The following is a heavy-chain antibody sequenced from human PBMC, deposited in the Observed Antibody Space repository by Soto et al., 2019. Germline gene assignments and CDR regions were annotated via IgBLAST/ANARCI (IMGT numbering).Heavy chain of an antibody. V-gene: IGHV1-69*13. CDR2: IIPIFGTA. CDR1: GYTFTSYG. J-gene: IGHJ6*02. CDR3: ARGDTMVRGVHYYYYGMDV. Sequence: QVQLVQSGAEVKKPGASVKVSCKASGYTFTSYGISWVRQAPGQGLEWMGWIIPIFGTANYAQKFQGRVTITADESTSTAYMELSSLRSEDTAVYYCARGDTMVRGVHYYYYGMDVWGQGTTVTVSS. D-gene: IGHD3-10*01.